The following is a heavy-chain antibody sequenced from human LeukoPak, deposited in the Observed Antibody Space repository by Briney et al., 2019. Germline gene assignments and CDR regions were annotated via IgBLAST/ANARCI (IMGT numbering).Heavy chain of an antibody. CDR1: GFTFSSYS. D-gene: IGHD3-22*01. J-gene: IGHJ4*02. CDR2: ISSSSTI. Sequence: GGSLRLSCAASGFTFSSYSMNWVRQAPGKGLEWVSYISSSSTIYYADSVKGRFTISRDNAKNSLYLQMNSLRAEDTAVYYCASLVVVITPIDYWGQGTLVTVSS. V-gene: IGHV3-48*01. CDR3: ASLVVVITPIDY.